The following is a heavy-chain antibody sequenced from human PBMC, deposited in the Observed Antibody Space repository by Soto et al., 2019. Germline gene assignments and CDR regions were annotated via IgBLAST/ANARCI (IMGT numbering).Heavy chain of an antibody. CDR1: GYTFTSYG. CDR2: ISAYNGNT. Sequence: ASVKVSCTASGYTFTSYGISWVRQAPGQGLEWMGWISAYNGNTNYAQKLQGRVTMTTDTSTSTAYMELRSLRSDDTAVYYCARGGYCSSTSCYAYYYYGMDVWGQGTTVTVSS. V-gene: IGHV1-18*01. J-gene: IGHJ6*02. CDR3: ARGGYCSSTSCYAYYYYGMDV. D-gene: IGHD2-2*01.